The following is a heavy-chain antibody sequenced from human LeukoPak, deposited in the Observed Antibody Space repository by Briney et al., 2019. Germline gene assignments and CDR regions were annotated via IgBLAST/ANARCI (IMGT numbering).Heavy chain of an antibody. Sequence: GGSLRLSCAASGFTFSTYTIHWVRQAPGKGLEWVALISYDGSNKYYADSVKGRFTISRDNSKNTLYLQVNSLRAEDAAVYYCARRSIADSSAFDYWGQGTLVTVSS. J-gene: IGHJ4*02. V-gene: IGHV3-30-3*01. CDR1: GFTFSTYT. CDR2: ISYDGSNK. CDR3: ARRSIADSSAFDY. D-gene: IGHD3-22*01.